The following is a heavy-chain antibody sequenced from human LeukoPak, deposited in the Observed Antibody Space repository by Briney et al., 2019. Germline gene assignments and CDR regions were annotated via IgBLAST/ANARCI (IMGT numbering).Heavy chain of an antibody. CDR3: AKGLERESRLDS. CDR1: GFTFSSYA. CDR2: ISNSGGST. J-gene: IGHJ4*02. Sequence: GGSLRLSCAASGFTFSSYAMSWVRQAPGKGLEWVSGISNSGGSTYYADSVKGRFTISRDNSKNTLYLQMNSLRAEDTALYYCAKGLERESRLDSWGQGTLVTVSS. D-gene: IGHD1-1*01. V-gene: IGHV3-23*01.